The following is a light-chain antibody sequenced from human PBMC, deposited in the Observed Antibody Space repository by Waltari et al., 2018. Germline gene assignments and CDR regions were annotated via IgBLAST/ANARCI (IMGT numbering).Light chain of an antibody. CDR2: GAS. Sequence: DIQMTQSPSSLSASVGDRVTITCRASQSITTYLNWYQQKQGKAPNLLIYGASSLQSGVPSRFSGSVSGTEFTLTISSLQPEDFATYYCQQTYSTPPFTFGPGTKVDI. CDR1: QSITTY. V-gene: IGKV1-39*01. J-gene: IGKJ3*01. CDR3: QQTYSTPPFT.